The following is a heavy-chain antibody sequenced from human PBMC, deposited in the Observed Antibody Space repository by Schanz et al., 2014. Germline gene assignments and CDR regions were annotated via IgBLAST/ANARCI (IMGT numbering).Heavy chain of an antibody. CDR2: ISYHGSEK. V-gene: IGHV3-30*03. Sequence: VQLVESGGGLVQPGRSLRLSCAGSGFSFSDYGMHWVRQAPGRGLEWVAVISYHGSEKYYADSVKGRFTISRDNSKNTLYLHLNSLRAEDTAVYYCAREVGGSFGQHYWGQGALVTVSS. CDR3: AREVGGSFGQHY. CDR1: GFSFSDYG. J-gene: IGHJ4*02. D-gene: IGHD1-26*01.